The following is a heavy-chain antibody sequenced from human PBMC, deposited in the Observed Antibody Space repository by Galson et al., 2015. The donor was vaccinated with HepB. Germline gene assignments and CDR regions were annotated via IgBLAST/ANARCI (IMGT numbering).Heavy chain of an antibody. CDR3: ARVSDGDQVGYYYYYMDV. V-gene: IGHV3-53*01. J-gene: IGHJ6*03. CDR2: IYSGGST. D-gene: IGHD4-17*01. CDR1: GFTVSSNY. Sequence: SLRLSCAASGFTVSSNYMSWVRQAPGKGLEWVSVIYSGGSTYSADSVKGRFTISRDNSKNTLYLQMNSLRAEDTAVYYCARVSDGDQVGYYYYYMDVWGKGTTVTVSS.